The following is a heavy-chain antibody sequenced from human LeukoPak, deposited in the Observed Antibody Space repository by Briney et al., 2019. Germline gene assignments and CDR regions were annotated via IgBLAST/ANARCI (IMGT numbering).Heavy chain of an antibody. J-gene: IGHJ2*01. CDR3: ARGPKLCSSTSCYTPDWYFDL. Sequence: HPGGSLRLSCAASGFAFSSYDMHWVRQATGKGLEWVSAIGTAGDTYYPGSVKGRFTISRENAKNSLYLQMNSLRAGDTAVYYCARGPKLCSSTSCYTPDWYFDLWGRGTLVTVSS. CDR1: GFAFSSYD. D-gene: IGHD2-2*02. V-gene: IGHV3-13*01. CDR2: IGTAGDT.